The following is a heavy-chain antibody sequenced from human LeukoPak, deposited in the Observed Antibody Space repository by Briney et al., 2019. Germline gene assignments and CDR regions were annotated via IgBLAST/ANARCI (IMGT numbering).Heavy chain of an antibody. CDR1: GGSISSYY. CDR2: IYYSGST. D-gene: IGHD1-26*01. Sequence: SETLSPTCTVSGGSISSYYWSWIRQPPGKGLEWIGYIYYSGSTNYNPSLKSRVTISVDTSKNQFSLKLSSVTAADTAVYYCARGQIDPIVGAGDAFDIWGQGTMVTVSS. J-gene: IGHJ3*02. V-gene: IGHV4-59*01. CDR3: ARGQIDPIVGAGDAFDI.